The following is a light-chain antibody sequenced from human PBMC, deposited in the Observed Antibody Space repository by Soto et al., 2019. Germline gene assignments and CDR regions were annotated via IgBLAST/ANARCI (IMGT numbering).Light chain of an antibody. V-gene: IGKV3-11*01. CDR2: DAS. CDR1: QSIGSE. Sequence: EIVLTQSPATLSLSAGEGATLSCRASQSIGSELAWYQQKPGQAPRLVIADASNRATGIPARFSGSGPATDFTLTIRTVEPGDVGIYHCQQRYSWPITFGQGTRLEIK. CDR3: QQRYSWPIT. J-gene: IGKJ5*01.